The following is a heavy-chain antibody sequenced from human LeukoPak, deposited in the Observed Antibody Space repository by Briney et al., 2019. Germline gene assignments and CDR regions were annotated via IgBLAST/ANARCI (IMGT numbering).Heavy chain of an antibody. J-gene: IGHJ4*02. CDR1: GFTFSSYG. D-gene: IGHD2-2*02. CDR3: AKGPIVVVPAAIGGHFDY. CDR2: ISYDGSNK. Sequence: PGGSLRLSCAASGFTFSSYGMHWVRQAPGKGLEWVAVISYDGSNKYYADSVKGRFTIPRDNSKNTLYLQMNSLRAEDTAVYYCAKGPIVVVPAAIGGHFDYWGQGTLVTVSS. V-gene: IGHV3-30*18.